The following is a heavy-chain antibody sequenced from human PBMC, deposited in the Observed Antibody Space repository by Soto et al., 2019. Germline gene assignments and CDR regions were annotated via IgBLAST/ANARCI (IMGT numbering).Heavy chain of an antibody. Sequence: QITLKESGPTLVKPTQTLTLTCTFSGFSLSTSGVGVGWIRQPPGKALEWLALIYWDDDKRYSPSLKSRLTITKDTSKNQVVLTMTNMDPVDTATYYCAHLYCSGGSCYPDLDYWGQGTLVTVSS. CDR1: GFSLSTSGVG. CDR3: AHLYCSGGSCYPDLDY. CDR2: IYWDDDK. D-gene: IGHD2-15*01. V-gene: IGHV2-5*02. J-gene: IGHJ4*02.